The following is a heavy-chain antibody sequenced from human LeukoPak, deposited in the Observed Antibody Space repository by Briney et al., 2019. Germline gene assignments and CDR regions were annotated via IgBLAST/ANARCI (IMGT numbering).Heavy chain of an antibody. CDR1: GYNFSCYY. CDR3: ARLGVMVRGASDQITAFDI. Sequence: GESLKISCQASGYNFSCYYIGWVRQRPGKGLEWMGIIYAGESDIRYSPSFEGQVTISVDKSTTTAFLQWSSLKASDSAIYYCARLGVMVRGASDQITAFDIWGQGTMVTVSS. J-gene: IGHJ3*02. CDR2: IYAGESDI. D-gene: IGHD3-10*01. V-gene: IGHV5-51*01.